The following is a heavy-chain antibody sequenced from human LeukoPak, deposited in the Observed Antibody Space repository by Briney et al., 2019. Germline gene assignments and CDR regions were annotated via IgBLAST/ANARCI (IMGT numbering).Heavy chain of an antibody. CDR3: ARVPSGIAAAEDY. CDR2: ISSSSSTI. D-gene: IGHD6-13*01. J-gene: IGHJ4*02. CDR1: GFTFSSYS. Sequence: GGSLRLSCAASGFTFSSYSMNWVRQAPGKGLEWVSYISSSSSTIYYADSVKGRFTISRDNAKNTLYLQMNSLRAEDTAVYYCARVPSGIAAAEDYWGQGTLVTVSS. V-gene: IGHV3-48*04.